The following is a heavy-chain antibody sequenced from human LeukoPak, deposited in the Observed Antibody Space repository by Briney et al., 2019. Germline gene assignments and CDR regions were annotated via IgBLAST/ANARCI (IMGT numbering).Heavy chain of an antibody. CDR2: MNPNSGGT. V-gene: IGHV1-2*02. CDR1: GYTFTSYD. D-gene: IGHD4-11*01. Sequence: ASVKVSCKASGYTFTSYDINWVRQATGQGLEWMGWMNPNSGGTNYAQKFQGRVTMTRDTSISTAYMELSRLRSDDTAVYYCARAYSIHYYYYYMDVWGKGTTVTVSS. J-gene: IGHJ6*03. CDR3: ARAYSIHYYYYYMDV.